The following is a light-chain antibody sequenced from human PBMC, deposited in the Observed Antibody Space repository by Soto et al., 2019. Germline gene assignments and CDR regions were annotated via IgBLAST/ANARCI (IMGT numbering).Light chain of an antibody. J-gene: IGLJ3*02. CDR1: SSDVGGFSY. CDR2: EVN. Sequence: QSALTQPASVSGSPGQSITISCTGTSSDVGGFSYVSWYQHHPGKAPKLLIYEVNNRPSGVSNRFSGSKSGNTASLTISGLQAEDEADYHCSSYTSRGTMFGGGTKLTVL. CDR3: SSYTSRGTM. V-gene: IGLV2-14*01.